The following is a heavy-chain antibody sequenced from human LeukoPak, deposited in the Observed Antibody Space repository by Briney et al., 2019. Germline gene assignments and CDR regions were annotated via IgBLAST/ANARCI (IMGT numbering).Heavy chain of an antibody. D-gene: IGHD4-23*01. V-gene: IGHV4-39*01. J-gene: IGHJ4*02. CDR2: IYYSGTS. Sequence: SETLSLTCAVSGGSISSSSYYWGWVRQPPGKGLQWIGSIYYSGTSCYNPSLESRVTISADTSKNQFSLKLSSVTAADTAVYFCARRPVATDCFDYWGQGTLVTVSS. CDR1: GGSISSSSYY. CDR3: ARRPVATDCFDY.